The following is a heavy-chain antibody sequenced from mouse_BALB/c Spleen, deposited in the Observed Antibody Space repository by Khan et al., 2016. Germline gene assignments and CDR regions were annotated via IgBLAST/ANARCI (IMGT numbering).Heavy chain of an antibody. CDR3: TSAWYSIDY. J-gene: IGHJ4*01. V-gene: IGHV1-9*01. CDR2: ILPGSGNS. Sequence: QVQLQQSGAELMKPGASVKISCKATGYTFSNYWIEWVKQRPGHGLEWIGDILPGSGNSNYNENLKGKATFTAATSSNTAYMQLSSLTSEDSAVYYGTSAWYSIDYWGQGTSVTVSS. CDR1: GYTFSNYW.